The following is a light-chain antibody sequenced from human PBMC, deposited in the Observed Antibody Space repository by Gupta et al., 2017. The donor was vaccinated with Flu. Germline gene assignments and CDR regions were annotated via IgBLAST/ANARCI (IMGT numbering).Light chain of an antibody. Sequence: DIQMTQSPSSLSASVGDRVTITCRASQGISNYLAWYQQKPGKGPKLLIYAASTVQSGVPSRFSGSGSGTDFTLTIMSLQPEDVATYYCQRENSAAWTFGQGTKVEIK. CDR3: QRENSAAWT. CDR2: AAS. CDR1: QGISNY. J-gene: IGKJ1*01. V-gene: IGKV1-27*01.